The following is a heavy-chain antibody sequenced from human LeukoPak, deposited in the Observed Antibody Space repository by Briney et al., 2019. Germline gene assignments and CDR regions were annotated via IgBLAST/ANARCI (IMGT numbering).Heavy chain of an antibody. CDR3: ARGGGNFDY. CDR2: IKQDGSEK. Sequence: PGGSLRLSCAASGFIFSSYWMNWVRQAPGKGLEWVANIKQDGSEKYYVDSVKGRFTISGDNAKNSLYLQMNSLRAEDTAVYYCARGGGNFDYWGQGTLATVSS. V-gene: IGHV3-7*01. CDR1: GFIFSSYW. J-gene: IGHJ4*02. D-gene: IGHD2-15*01.